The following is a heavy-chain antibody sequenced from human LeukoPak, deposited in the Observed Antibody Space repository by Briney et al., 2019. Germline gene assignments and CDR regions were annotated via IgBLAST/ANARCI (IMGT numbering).Heavy chain of an antibody. V-gene: IGHV3-30*18. Sequence: GGSLRLSCAASGFTFSSYGMHWVRQAPGKGLEWVAYISYDGIYKNYTDSVKGRFTIARDNSKTTLYLQMISLRPEDSAVYFCAKDRSTGWYAGFDFWGQGTMVTVSS. CDR3: AKDRSTGWYAGFDF. D-gene: IGHD6-19*01. CDR2: ISYDGIYK. J-gene: IGHJ5*01. CDR1: GFTFSSYG.